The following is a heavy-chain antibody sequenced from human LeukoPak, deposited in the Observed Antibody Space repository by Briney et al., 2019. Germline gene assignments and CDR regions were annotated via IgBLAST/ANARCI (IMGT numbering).Heavy chain of an antibody. J-gene: IGHJ4*02. V-gene: IGHV1-18*01. D-gene: IGHD3-3*01. Sequence: ASVKVSCKASGYTFTSYGISWVRQAPGQGLEWMGWISAYNGNTNYAQKLQGRVTMTTDTSTSTAYMELRSLRSDDTAVYYCAKDPPFREDFWSGTFDYWGQGTLVTVSS. CDR1: GYTFTSYG. CDR3: AKDPPFREDFWSGTFDY. CDR2: ISAYNGNT.